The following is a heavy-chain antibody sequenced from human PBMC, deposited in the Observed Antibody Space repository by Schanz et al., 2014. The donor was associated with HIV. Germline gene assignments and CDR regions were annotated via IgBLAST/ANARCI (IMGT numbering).Heavy chain of an antibody. Sequence: EVQLVESGGALVQPGGSLKLSCTASGFAFSDRWMHWVRQAPGKGLEWVSRIRYDGRETDYADSVKGRLIISRDNDRNTLYLQMSSLRAEDTAVYYCYGDESGYWGQGTLVTVSS. D-gene: IGHD4-17*01. CDR1: GFAFSDRW. CDR2: IRYDGRET. J-gene: IGHJ4*02. CDR3: YGDESGY. V-gene: IGHV3-74*01.